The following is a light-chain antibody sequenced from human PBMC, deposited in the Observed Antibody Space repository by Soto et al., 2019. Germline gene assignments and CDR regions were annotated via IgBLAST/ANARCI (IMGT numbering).Light chain of an antibody. CDR1: QSVSSD. J-gene: IGKJ1*01. Sequence: EIVLTQSPAPLALSPGGRATLPCRASQSVSSDLAWYQHKPGQAPRLLIYGASTRATGIPARFSGRGSGTEFTLTISSLEPEDFAVYYCQQRSNWPPWTFGQGTTGDIK. CDR3: QQRSNWPPWT. V-gene: IGKV3-11*01. CDR2: GAS.